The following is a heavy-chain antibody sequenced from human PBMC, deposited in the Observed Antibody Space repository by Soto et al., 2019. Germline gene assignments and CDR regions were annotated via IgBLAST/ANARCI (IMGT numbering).Heavy chain of an antibody. CDR1: GFTFDTNG. V-gene: IGHV3-23*01. CDR3: AKVTSDSASLLELDYLDY. CDR2: ISAAGGTT. J-gene: IGHJ4*02. D-gene: IGHD3-10*01. Sequence: GGSLRLSCAASGFTFDTNGMTWVRQAPGKGLEWVSAISAAGGTTYYADPVKGRFTISRDNSKNMLYLQMNSLRAEDTAVYYCAKVTSDSASLLELDYLDYWGQGTPVTVSS.